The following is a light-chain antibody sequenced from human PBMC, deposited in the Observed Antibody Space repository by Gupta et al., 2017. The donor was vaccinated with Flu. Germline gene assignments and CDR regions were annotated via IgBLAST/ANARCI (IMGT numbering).Light chain of an antibody. CDR1: QGVSSN. Sequence: TLSCRASQGVSSNLAWYQQKPGQAPRLLIYGASTRATGIPARFSGSGSGTEFTLTISSLQSEDFAVYYCQQYNNWPPWTFGQGTKVEIK. V-gene: IGKV3-15*01. J-gene: IGKJ1*01. CDR2: GAS. CDR3: QQYNNWPPWT.